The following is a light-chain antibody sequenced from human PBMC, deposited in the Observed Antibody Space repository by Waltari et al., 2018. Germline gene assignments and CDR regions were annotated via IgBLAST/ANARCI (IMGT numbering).Light chain of an antibody. J-gene: IGLJ2*01. Sequence: YDLTQPPSASVSPGQTATITCYGDNSGEKFGSWYQQRPCQAPFWVIYQDFKPPSGIPGRFSGSNSGNTATLTISGAQAMDEADFYCQSWVGKVVFGGGTKLTV. CDR1: NSGEKF. CDR3: QSWVGKVV. CDR2: QDF. V-gene: IGLV3-1*01.